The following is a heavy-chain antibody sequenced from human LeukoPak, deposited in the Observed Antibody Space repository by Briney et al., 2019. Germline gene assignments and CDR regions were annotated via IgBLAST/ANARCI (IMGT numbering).Heavy chain of an antibody. Sequence: ASVKVSCKASGYNFISYYMHWVRQAPGQGLEWMGIINPSGGSTSYAQKFQDRVTMTRDTSKSTVYMELSSLKSEETAVYYCAREDVVLVDAVRYYYYGMDVWGQGTTVTVSS. V-gene: IGHV1-46*01. CDR1: GYNFISYY. J-gene: IGHJ6*02. D-gene: IGHD2-8*01. CDR3: AREDVVLVDAVRYYYYGMDV. CDR2: INPSGGST.